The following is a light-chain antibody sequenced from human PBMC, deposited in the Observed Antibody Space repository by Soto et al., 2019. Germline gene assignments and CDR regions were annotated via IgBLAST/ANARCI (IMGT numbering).Light chain of an antibody. CDR2: DDN. Sequence: QSVLTQPPSASAAPGQKVTISCSGSSSNIGGNSVSWYQQLPGTAPKLLIYDDNKRPSGIPDRFSGPKSGTSATLGITGFQAGDEADYYCGSWDSSLSAYVFGTGTEVTVL. V-gene: IGLV1-51*01. CDR3: GSWDSSLSAYV. CDR1: SSNIGGNS. J-gene: IGLJ1*01.